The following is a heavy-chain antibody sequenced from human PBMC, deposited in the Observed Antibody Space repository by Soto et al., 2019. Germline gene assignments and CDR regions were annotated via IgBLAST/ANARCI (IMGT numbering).Heavy chain of an antibody. V-gene: IGHV5-10-1*04. CDR2: IDPSDSYT. CDR1: GYSFTSYW. D-gene: IGHD6-13*01. J-gene: IGHJ3*02. Sequence: GESLKISCKGSGYSFTSYWISWVRQMPGKGLEWMGRIDPSDSYTNYSPSFQGQVTISADKSSSAAYLQWSSLQASDTATYYCARSLVNGTYEAFDIWGQGTMVTVSS. CDR3: ARSLVNGTYEAFDI.